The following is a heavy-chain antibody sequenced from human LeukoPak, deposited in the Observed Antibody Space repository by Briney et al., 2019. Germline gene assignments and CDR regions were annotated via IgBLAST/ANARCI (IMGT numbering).Heavy chain of an antibody. Sequence: GGSLRPSCAASGFNFRSQGMHWVRQAPGKGLEWVAVAYDDASNQYYADSVKGRFTVSKDNSKNTLYIQMNSLRAEDTAVYYCATGGRYYYDQWGQGTLVTVSS. CDR3: ATGGRYYYDQ. CDR1: GFNFRSQG. J-gene: IGHJ4*02. D-gene: IGHD3-22*01. V-gene: IGHV3-33*01. CDR2: AYDDASNQ.